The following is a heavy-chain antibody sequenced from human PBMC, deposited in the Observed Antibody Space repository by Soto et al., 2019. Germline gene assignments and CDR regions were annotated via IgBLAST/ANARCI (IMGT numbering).Heavy chain of an antibody. CDR2: IYYSGSP. CDR1: GGSISNGGYY. Sequence: QVQLQESGPGLVKPSQTLSLTCTVSGGSISNGGYYWSWIRHHPGKGLEWIGHIYYSGSPNYTPSLKSRVIISVDTSKNQFSLRLSSVTAADTAVYYCASLSSGGPNANWFDPWGRGTLVTVSS. D-gene: IGHD3-10*01. CDR3: ASLSSGGPNANWFDP. J-gene: IGHJ5*02. V-gene: IGHV4-31*03.